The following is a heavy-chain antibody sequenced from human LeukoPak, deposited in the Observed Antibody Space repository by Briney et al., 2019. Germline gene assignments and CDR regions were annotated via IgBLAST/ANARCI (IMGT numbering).Heavy chain of an antibody. Sequence: GGSLRLSCAASGFTFCSYWMHWVRQAPGKGLVWVSRINSDGSSTSYADSVKGRFTISRDNAKNTLYLQTNSLRAEDTAVYYCARRMSGYYGMDVWGQGTTVTVSS. CDR1: GFTFCSYW. D-gene: IGHD3-10*01. J-gene: IGHJ6*02. CDR2: INSDGSST. V-gene: IGHV3-74*01. CDR3: ARRMSGYYGMDV.